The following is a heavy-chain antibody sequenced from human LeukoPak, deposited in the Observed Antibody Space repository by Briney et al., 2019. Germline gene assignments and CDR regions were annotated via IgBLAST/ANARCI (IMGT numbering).Heavy chain of an antibody. CDR2: INPSGGGT. D-gene: IGHD3-10*01. V-gene: IGHV1-46*01. Sequence: GASVKVSCKASGYTFAKYYMHWVRQAPGQGLEWMGIINPSGGGTSYAQKFQGRVTMTRDTSTSTVYMELSSLRSEDTAVYYCVRDASGSYYGHFGYWGQGTLVTVSS. CDR3: VRDASGSYYGHFGY. J-gene: IGHJ4*02. CDR1: GYTFAKYY.